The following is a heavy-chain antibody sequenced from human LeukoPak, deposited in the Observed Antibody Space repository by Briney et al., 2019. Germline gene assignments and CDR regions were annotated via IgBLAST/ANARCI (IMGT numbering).Heavy chain of an antibody. CDR3: ARDRGLGILDY. V-gene: IGHV3-33*01. CDR2: IWYDGSNK. CDR1: GFTFSNYG. Sequence: PGWSLRLSCAASGFTFSNYGMHWVRQAPGKGLEWVAVIWYDGSNKYYADSVKGRFTISRDTSKNTLYLQMNSLRAEDTAVYYCARDRGLGILDYWGQGTLVTVSS. J-gene: IGHJ4*02. D-gene: IGHD7-27*01.